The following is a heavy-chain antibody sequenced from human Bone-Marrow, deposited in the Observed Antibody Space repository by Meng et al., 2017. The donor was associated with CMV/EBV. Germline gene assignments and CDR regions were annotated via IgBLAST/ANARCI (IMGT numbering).Heavy chain of an antibody. Sequence: LTCPVSGGSISSGGYYWSWIRQHPGKGLEWIGYIYYSGSTYYTPSLKSRVTISVDTSKNQFSLKLSSVTAADTAMYYCARVKMGYFDYWGQGTLVTVSS. CDR1: GGSISSGGYY. V-gene: IGHV4-31*03. CDR2: IYYSGST. D-gene: IGHD2-8*01. CDR3: ARVKMGYFDY. J-gene: IGHJ4*02.